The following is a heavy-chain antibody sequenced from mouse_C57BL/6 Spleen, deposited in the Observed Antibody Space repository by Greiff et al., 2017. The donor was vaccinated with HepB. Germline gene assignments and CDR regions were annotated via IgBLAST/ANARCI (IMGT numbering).Heavy chain of an antibody. V-gene: IGHV1-15*01. CDR1: GYTFTDYE. Sequence: QVQLQQSGAELVRPGASVTLSCKASGYTFTDYEMHWVKQTPVHGLEWIGAIDPETGGTAYNQKFKGKAILTADKSSSTAYMELRSLTSEDFAVYYCTRKDYGSSYERTWFAYWGQGTLVTVSA. D-gene: IGHD1-1*01. J-gene: IGHJ3*01. CDR3: TRKDYGSSYERTWFAY. CDR2: IDPETGGT.